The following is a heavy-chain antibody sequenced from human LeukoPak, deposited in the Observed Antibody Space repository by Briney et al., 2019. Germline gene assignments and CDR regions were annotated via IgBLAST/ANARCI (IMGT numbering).Heavy chain of an antibody. Sequence: PGGSLRLSCAASGFTFSSYAMSWVRQAPGKGLEWVSAISGSGGSTYYADSVKGRFTISRDNSKNTLYLQMNSLRAGDTAVYYCAKDRLWPSNKRERVWGQGTLVTVSS. CDR3: AKDRLWPSNKRERV. D-gene: IGHD2-21*01. CDR1: GFTFSSYA. CDR2: ISGSGGST. V-gene: IGHV3-23*01. J-gene: IGHJ4*02.